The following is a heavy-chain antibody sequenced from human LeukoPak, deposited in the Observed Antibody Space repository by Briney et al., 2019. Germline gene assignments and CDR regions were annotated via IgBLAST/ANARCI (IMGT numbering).Heavy chain of an antibody. V-gene: IGHV1-69*05. Sequence: SVKVSCKAAGGAFSSYAFSWVRQAPGQGLEWMGGLIPMFRTPNYAQKFLGRVTITTGESTSTAYMELTSLGADDTAVYYCARDSAGTTWQLDYWGQGTLVTVSS. D-gene: IGHD1-1*01. CDR2: LIPMFRTP. CDR1: GGAFSSYA. J-gene: IGHJ4*02. CDR3: ARDSAGTTWQLDY.